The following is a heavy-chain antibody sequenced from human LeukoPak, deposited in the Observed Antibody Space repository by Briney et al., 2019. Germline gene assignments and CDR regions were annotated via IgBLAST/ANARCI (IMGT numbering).Heavy chain of an antibody. J-gene: IGHJ5*02. CDR2: ISYDGSNK. CDR1: GFTFSSYA. D-gene: IGHD6-13*01. Sequence: GGSLRLSCAASGFTFSSYAMHWVRQAPGKGLEWVAVISYDGSNKYYADSVKGRFTVSRDNAKNSLYLQMNSLRAEDTAVYYCARGSIAAAGKYNWFDPWGQGTLVTVSS. CDR3: ARGSIAAAGKYNWFDP. V-gene: IGHV3-30*04.